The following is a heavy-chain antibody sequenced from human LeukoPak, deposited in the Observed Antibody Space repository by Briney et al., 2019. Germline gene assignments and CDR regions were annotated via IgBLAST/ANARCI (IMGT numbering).Heavy chain of an antibody. CDR2: IYYSGGT. Sequence: SQTLSLTCTASGGSISSGGYYWSWIRQHPGKGLEWIGYIYYSGGTYYNPSLKSRVTISVDTAKNQFSLKLSSVTAADTAVYFCARGVRSSSADYGMDVWGQGTTVTVSS. J-gene: IGHJ6*02. CDR1: GGSISSGGYY. V-gene: IGHV4-31*02. CDR3: ARGVRSSSADYGMDV. D-gene: IGHD6-19*01.